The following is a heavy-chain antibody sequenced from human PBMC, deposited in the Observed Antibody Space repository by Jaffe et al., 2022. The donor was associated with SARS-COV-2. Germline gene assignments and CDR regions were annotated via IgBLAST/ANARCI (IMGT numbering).Heavy chain of an antibody. J-gene: IGHJ4*02. D-gene: IGHD5-18*01. CDR1: GFTFSSYA. V-gene: IGHV3-23*01. CDR3: ARQRLGYSYGSLFDY. CDR2: ISGSGGST. Sequence: EVQLLESGGGLVQPGGSLRLSCAASGFTFSSYAMSWVRQAPGKGLEWVSAISGSGGSTYYADSVKGRFTISRDNSKNTLYLQMNSLRAEDTAVYYCARQRLGYSYGSLFDYWGQGTLVTVSS.